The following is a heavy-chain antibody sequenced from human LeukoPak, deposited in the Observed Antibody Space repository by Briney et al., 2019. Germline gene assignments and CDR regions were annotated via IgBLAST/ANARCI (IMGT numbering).Heavy chain of an antibody. D-gene: IGHD1-26*01. J-gene: IGHJ6*03. CDR1: GGSISSYY. V-gene: IGHV4-4*07. CDR3: ARTAYSGSYYYYMDV. Sequence: SETLSLTXTVSGGSISSYYWSWIGQPAGKGLEWIGRIYTSGSTNYNPSLKSRVTMSVDTSKNQFSLKLSSVTAADTAVYYCARTAYSGSYYYYMDVWGKGTTVTVSS. CDR2: IYTSGST.